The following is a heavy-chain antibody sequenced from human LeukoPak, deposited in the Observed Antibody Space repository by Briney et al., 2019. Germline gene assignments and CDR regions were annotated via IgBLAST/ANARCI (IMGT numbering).Heavy chain of an antibody. CDR2: IYPGDSDT. J-gene: IGHJ4*02. V-gene: IGHV5-51*01. CDR3: ARAGTTPSRYFDD. CDR1: GYSFTTYW. D-gene: IGHD1-7*01. Sequence: GESLKISCKGSGYSFTTYWIGWVRQMPGKGLEWMGIIYPGDSDTRYSPSFQGQVTISADKSISTAYLQWSSLKTSDTAMYYCARAGTTPSRYFDDWGQGTLVTVSS.